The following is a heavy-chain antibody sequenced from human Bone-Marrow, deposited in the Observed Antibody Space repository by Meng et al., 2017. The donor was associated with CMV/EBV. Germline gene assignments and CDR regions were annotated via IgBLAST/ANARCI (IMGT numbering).Heavy chain of an antibody. Sequence: GESLKISCATSGFSFSGSHMHWVRQAPGKGLEWVSSISSSSTYIYHADSVKGRFTISRDNAKNSLYLQMNSLRAEDTAVYYCAREPPLADTPQYYSNYWGQGTLVTVSS. V-gene: IGHV3-21*01. CDR2: ISSSSTYI. CDR1: GFSFSGSH. J-gene: IGHJ4*02. D-gene: IGHD2-15*01. CDR3: AREPPLADTPQYYSNY.